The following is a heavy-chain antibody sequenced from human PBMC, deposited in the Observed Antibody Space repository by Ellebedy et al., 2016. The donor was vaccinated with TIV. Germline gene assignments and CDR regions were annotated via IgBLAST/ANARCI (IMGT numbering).Heavy chain of an antibody. CDR3: RQGHYADY. CDR1: GFSFNTFF. V-gene: IGHV3-23*01. Sequence: GGSLRLSXAASGFSFNTFFMSWVRHSPWRGLEWVSTISAGSDTTRFADSVKGRFTISRDNSKNTVYLRMNDLRAEDTAVYYYRQGHYADYWGQGTLVTVSS. J-gene: IGHJ4*02. CDR2: ISAGSDTT.